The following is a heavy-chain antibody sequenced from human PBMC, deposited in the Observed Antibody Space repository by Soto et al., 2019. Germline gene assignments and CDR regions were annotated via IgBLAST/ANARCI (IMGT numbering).Heavy chain of an antibody. CDR3: ARWGTTGGLDV. Sequence: QVQLVESGGGVVQPGASLRLSCVGSGFTFRSYVIHWVRQAPGKGLEWVALTSYDGSNKYYDDSVKGRFTISRDNSRNTVDLHMDILRLEDTALYYCARWGTTGGLDVWGQGTLVSVSS. CDR2: TSYDGSNK. CDR1: GFTFRSYV. V-gene: IGHV3-30*19. D-gene: IGHD3-16*01. J-gene: IGHJ4*02.